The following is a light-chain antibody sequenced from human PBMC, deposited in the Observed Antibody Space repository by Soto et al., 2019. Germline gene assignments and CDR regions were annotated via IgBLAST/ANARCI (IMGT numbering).Light chain of an antibody. CDR1: QSITTY. J-gene: IGKJ4*01. CDR2: AAS. CDR3: QQIYSAPLT. Sequence: DIQMTQSPSSLSAPVGDRVTITCRASQSITTYLNWYRQKPGKAPMLLIYAASSLQSGVPSRFSGSGSETEFTLSISSLQPEVFATYFCQQIYSAPLTFGGGTKV. V-gene: IGKV1-39*01.